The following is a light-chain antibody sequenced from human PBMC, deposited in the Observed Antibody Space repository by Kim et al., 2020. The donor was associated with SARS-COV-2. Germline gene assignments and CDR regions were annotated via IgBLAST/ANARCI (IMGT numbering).Light chain of an antibody. V-gene: IGKV1-12*01. CDR2: GAF. CDR3: QQASSFPLT. Sequence: PSVGDRVTITCRASQGISGWLVWYQQKPGEAPKLLIYGAFNLQSGVPSRFSGSGSGTDFTLTISSLQPEDFATYYCQQASSFPLTFGGGTKVDIK. J-gene: IGKJ4*01. CDR1: QGISGW.